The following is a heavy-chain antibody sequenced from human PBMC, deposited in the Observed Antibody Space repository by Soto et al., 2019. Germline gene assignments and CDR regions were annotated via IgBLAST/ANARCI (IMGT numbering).Heavy chain of an antibody. Sequence: PGGSLRLSCAASGFTFTRYSMNWGRQASGKGLEWVSYMSSSSSLIYYADSVKGRFTVSRDNAKNSLYLQMNSLSDEDTAVYYCATCSNRFHKWGQGTLVTVSS. D-gene: IGHD2-15*01. CDR1: GFTFTRYS. V-gene: IGHV3-48*02. J-gene: IGHJ4*02. CDR3: ATCSNRFHK. CDR2: MSSSSSLI.